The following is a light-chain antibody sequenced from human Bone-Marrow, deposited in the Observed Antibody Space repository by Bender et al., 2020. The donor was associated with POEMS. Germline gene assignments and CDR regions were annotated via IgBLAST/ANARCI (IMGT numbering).Light chain of an antibody. J-gene: IGLJ1*01. Sequence: QSALTQPASVSGSPGQSITISCSGTNSDLGSYGLVSWYQQHPGRAPKLMIYEGSQRPSGVPNRFSASKSGSTASMTISGLQAEDEADYYCSSYTTGRTYVFGTGTQVTVL. CDR2: EGS. CDR3: SSYTTGRTYV. CDR1: NSDLGSYGL. V-gene: IGLV2-14*02.